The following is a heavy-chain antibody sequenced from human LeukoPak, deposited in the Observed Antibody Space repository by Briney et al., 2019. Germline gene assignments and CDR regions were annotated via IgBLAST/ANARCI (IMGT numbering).Heavy chain of an antibody. CDR1: GGTFSSYA. CDR3: ARGGYCSSTSCADAFDI. V-gene: IGHV1-69*01. D-gene: IGHD2-2*01. J-gene: IGHJ3*02. Sequence: GSSVKVSCKASGGTFSSYAISWVRQAPGQGLEWMGGIIPIFGTANYAQKFQGRVMITADEPTSTAYMELSSLRSEDTAVYYCARGGYCSSTSCADAFDIWGQGTMVTVSS. CDR2: IIPIFGTA.